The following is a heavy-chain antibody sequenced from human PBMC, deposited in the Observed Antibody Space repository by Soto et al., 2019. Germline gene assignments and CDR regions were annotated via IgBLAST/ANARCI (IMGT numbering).Heavy chain of an antibody. V-gene: IGHV3-23*01. J-gene: IGHJ4*02. CDR1: GFTFSSYA. D-gene: IGHD3-22*01. CDR2: ISGSGGST. CDR3: AKDPTYYYDSSGNPGDY. Sequence: GSLRLSCAASGFTFSSYAMSWVRQAPGKGLEWVSAISGSGGSTYYADSVKGRFTISRDNSKNTLYLQMNSLRAEDTAVYYCAKDPTYYYDSSGNPGDYWGQGTLVTVSS.